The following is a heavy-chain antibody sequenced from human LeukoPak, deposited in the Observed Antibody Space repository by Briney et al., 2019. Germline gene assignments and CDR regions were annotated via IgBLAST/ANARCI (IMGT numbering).Heavy chain of an antibody. CDR2: IKQDGSEK. Sequence: GGSLRLSCAASGFTFSSYWMNWVRQAPGKGLEWVANIKQDGSEKYYVDSVKGRFTISRDNAKNSVYLQMSGLRAEDTAVYYCARENYGDYDAFDIWGQGTMVTVSS. CDR1: GFTFSSYW. CDR3: ARENYGDYDAFDI. J-gene: IGHJ3*02. V-gene: IGHV3-7*01. D-gene: IGHD4-17*01.